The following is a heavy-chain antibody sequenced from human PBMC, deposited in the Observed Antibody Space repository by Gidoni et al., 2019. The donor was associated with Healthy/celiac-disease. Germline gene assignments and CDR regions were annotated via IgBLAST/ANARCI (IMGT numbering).Heavy chain of an antibody. Sequence: EVQLVESGGGLVQPGGSLRLSCAASGFTFSSYWMSWVRQAPGKGLEWVANIKQDGSEKYFVDSVKCLFTISRDNAKNSLYLQMNSLRAEDTAVYYCARITIFGPFYYYYMDVWGKGTTVTVSS. CDR2: IKQDGSEK. J-gene: IGHJ6*03. V-gene: IGHV3-7*01. D-gene: IGHD3-3*01. CDR1: GFTFSSYW. CDR3: ARITIFGPFYYYYMDV.